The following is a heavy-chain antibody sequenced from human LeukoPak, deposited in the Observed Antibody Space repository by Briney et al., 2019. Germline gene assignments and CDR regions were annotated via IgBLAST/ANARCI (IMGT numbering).Heavy chain of an antibody. Sequence: SVKVSCKASGGAFSSYAISWVRQAPGQGLEWMGGIIPIFGTANYAQKFQGRVTITTDESTSTAYMELSSLRSEDTAVYYCARGRVTMIVVVITIDAFDIWGQGTMVTVSS. CDR1: GGAFSSYA. CDR3: ARGRVTMIVVVITIDAFDI. D-gene: IGHD3-22*01. CDR2: IIPIFGTA. J-gene: IGHJ3*02. V-gene: IGHV1-69*05.